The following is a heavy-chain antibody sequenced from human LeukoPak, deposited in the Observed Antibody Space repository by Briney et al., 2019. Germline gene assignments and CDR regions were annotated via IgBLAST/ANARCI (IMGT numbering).Heavy chain of an antibody. CDR3: GKAGYCSGGSCSTWFDP. D-gene: IGHD2-15*01. CDR1: GYTFTGNY. V-gene: IGHV1-2*02. Sequence: SSVTVSYKASGYTFTGNYMHWVRQAPGQGLEWMGWINPNSGGIHYAQKFQGRVTLTRDTSNRTAYMELSRLRSDDPAVYYCGKAGYCSGGSCSTWFDPGGQGTLLTVHS. J-gene: IGHJ5*02. CDR2: INPNSGGI.